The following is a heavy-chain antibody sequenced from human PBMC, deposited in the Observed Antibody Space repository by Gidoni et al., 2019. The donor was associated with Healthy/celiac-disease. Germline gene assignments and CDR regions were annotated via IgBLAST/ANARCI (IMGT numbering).Heavy chain of an antibody. J-gene: IGHJ6*02. D-gene: IGHD6-13*01. CDR1: GGSISSGGYY. Sequence: QVQLQESGPGLVKPSQTLSLTCTVSGGSISSGGYYWSWIRQHPGKGLEWIGYIYYSGSTYYNPSLKSRVTISVDTSKNQFSLKLSSVTAADTAVYYCARGYSSSWYANRYYYYGMDVWGQGTTVTVSS. V-gene: IGHV4-31*03. CDR2: IYYSGST. CDR3: ARGYSSSWYANRYYYYGMDV.